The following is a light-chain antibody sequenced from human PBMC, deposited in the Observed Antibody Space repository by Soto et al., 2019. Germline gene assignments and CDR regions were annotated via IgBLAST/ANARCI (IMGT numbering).Light chain of an antibody. CDR3: QQYGSSRT. CDR2: GAS. Sequence: IVLTQSPATLSLSPGERATLSCRASQSVSSYLAWYQQKPGQAPRLLIYGASSRATGIPDRFSGSGSGTDLTLTISRLEPEDFAVYYCQQYGSSRTFGQGTKVDIK. CDR1: QSVSSY. J-gene: IGKJ1*01. V-gene: IGKV3-20*01.